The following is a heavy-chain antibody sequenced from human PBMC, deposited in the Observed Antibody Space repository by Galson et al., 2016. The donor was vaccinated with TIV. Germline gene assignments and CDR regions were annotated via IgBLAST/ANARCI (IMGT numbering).Heavy chain of an antibody. CDR2: INPNNDDT. D-gene: IGHD2-8*01. J-gene: IGHJ4*02. Sequence: SVKVSCKASGYTFTDYYMHWLRQAPGQGLEWLGRINPNNDDTDYAEKFQGRLTFTRDTSITTATMGLSRLGSDDTAVYYCVRVKYGELSPFESWGQGTLVTVSS. CDR1: GYTFTDYY. CDR3: VRVKYGELSPFES. V-gene: IGHV1-2*06.